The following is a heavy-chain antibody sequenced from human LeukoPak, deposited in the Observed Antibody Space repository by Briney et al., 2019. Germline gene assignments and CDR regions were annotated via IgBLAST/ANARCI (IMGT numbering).Heavy chain of an antibody. V-gene: IGHV1-2*02. CDR3: AREGRYCSGGSCCSYYYYYMDV. CDR1: GYTFTGYY. J-gene: IGHJ6*03. Sequence: GASVKVSCKASGYTFTGYYMHWVRQAPGQGLEWMGWINPNSGGTNYAQKFQGRVTMTRDTSISTAYMELSRLRSDDTAVYYCAREGRYCSGGSCCSYYYYYMDVWGKGTTVTISS. D-gene: IGHD2-15*01. CDR2: INPNSGGT.